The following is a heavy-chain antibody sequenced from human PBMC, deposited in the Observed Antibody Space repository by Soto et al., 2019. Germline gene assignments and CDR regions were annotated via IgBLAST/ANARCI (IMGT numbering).Heavy chain of an antibody. V-gene: IGHV3-33*01. CDR1: GLTLSEYG. J-gene: IGHJ4*02. CDR2: IWYDGSMK. Sequence: QVQLVEYGGGAVQPGRSLRLSCAASGLTLSEYGMHWVRQAPGKGLEWVALIWYDGSMKYYADSVKGRFTISRDNSKNTLYLQMNSLTADDTAVYYCAAENSDLWYYFDSWGQGTLVTVSS. D-gene: IGHD2-15*01. CDR3: AAENSDLWYYFDS.